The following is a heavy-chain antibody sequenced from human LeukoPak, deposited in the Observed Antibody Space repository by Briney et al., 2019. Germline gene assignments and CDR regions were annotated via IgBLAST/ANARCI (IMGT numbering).Heavy chain of an antibody. CDR3: ARAGAVRYSSSSAHDAFDI. CDR1: GITFSSYG. Sequence: GGSLRLSCAASGITFSSYGMYWVRQAPGKGLEWVAVISHDGNNKYYADSVKGRFTISRDNSKNTLYLQMNSLRAEDTAVYYCARAGAVRYSSSSAHDAFDIWGQGTMVTVSS. J-gene: IGHJ3*02. CDR2: ISHDGNNK. D-gene: IGHD6-13*01. V-gene: IGHV3-30*03.